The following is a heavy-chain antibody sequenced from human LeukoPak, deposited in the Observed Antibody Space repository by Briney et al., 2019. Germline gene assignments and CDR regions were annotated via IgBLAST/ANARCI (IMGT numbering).Heavy chain of an antibody. V-gene: IGHV1-18*01. D-gene: IGHD3-9*01. CDR3: ARADVLRYFGWSPSFDY. J-gene: IGHJ4*02. CDR1: GYTFTSYG. Sequence: ASVKVSCKASGYTFTSYGISWVRQAPGQGLEWMGWISAYNGNTNYAQKLQGRVTMTTDTSTSTAYMELRSLRSDDTAVYYCARADVLRYFGWSPSFDYWGQGTLVTVSS. CDR2: ISAYNGNT.